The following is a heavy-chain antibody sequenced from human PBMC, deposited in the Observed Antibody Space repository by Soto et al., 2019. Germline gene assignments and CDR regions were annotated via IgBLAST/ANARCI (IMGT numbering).Heavy chain of an antibody. J-gene: IGHJ4*02. D-gene: IGHD6-19*01. V-gene: IGHV3-23*01. Sequence: EVQLLESGGGLVQPGGSLRLSCAASGFAFSGYPMSWVRQTPGKGLEWVSGIDASTGRTYFADSVEGRFTISRDNSKNTLYLQMNSLRVADTAIYYCAKDDSSGWYRYFDYWVQGTLVTVSS. CDR2: IDASTGRT. CDR3: AKDDSSGWYRYFDY. CDR1: GFAFSGYP.